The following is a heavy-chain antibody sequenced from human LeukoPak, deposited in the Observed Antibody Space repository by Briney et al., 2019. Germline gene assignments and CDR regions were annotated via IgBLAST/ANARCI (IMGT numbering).Heavy chain of an antibody. V-gene: IGHV1-69*05. CDR2: IIPIFGTA. CDR1: GGTFSSDA. Sequence: SVKVSCKASGGTFSSDAISWVRQAPGQGLEGMGGIIPIFGTANYAQKFQGRVTITTDESTSTAYMELSSLRSEDTAVYYCASSSNWNYIMAYWGQGPLVTVSS. CDR3: ASSSNWNYIMAY. J-gene: IGHJ4*02. D-gene: IGHD1-7*01.